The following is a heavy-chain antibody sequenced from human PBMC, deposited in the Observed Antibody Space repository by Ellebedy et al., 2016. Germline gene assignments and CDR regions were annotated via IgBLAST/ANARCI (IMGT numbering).Heavy chain of an antibody. CDR1: EFTFSGFW. D-gene: IGHD1-26*01. CDR3: ARDPRGSS. J-gene: IGHJ4*02. CDR2: IRQDGSEK. Sequence: GGSLRLSXVVSEFTFSGFWMSWVRQAPGKGLEWVANIRQDGSEKHYVDSVKGRFTISRDNAKNSLYLQMNSLRAEDTAVYYCARDPRGSSWGQGTLVTVSS. V-gene: IGHV3-7*01.